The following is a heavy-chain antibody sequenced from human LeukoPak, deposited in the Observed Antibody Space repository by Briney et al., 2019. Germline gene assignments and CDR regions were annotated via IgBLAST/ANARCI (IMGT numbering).Heavy chain of an antibody. D-gene: IGHD3-16*01. V-gene: IGHV1-2*02. Sequence: ASVKVSCKASGYTFTGYYMHWVRQAPGQGLEWMGWINPNSGGTNYAQKFQGRVTMTRDTSISTAYMELSRLRSDDTAVYYCARDHMITFGGVINYYYYMDVWGKGTTVTVSS. J-gene: IGHJ6*03. CDR3: ARDHMITFGGVINYYYYMDV. CDR2: INPNSGGT. CDR1: GYTFTGYY.